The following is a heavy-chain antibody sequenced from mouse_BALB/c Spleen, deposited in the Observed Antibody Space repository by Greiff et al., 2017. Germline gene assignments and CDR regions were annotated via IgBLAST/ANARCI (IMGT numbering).Heavy chain of an antibody. Sequence: VQLKESGGGLVKPGGSLKLSCAASGFAFSSYDMSWVRQTPEKRLEWVAYISSGGGSTYYPDTVKGRFTISRDNAKNTLYLQMSSLKSEDTAMYYCARGLYGYYFDYWGQGTTLTVSS. J-gene: IGHJ2*01. D-gene: IGHD1-2*01. CDR1: GFAFSSYD. V-gene: IGHV5-12-1*01. CDR3: ARGLYGYYFDY. CDR2: ISSGGGST.